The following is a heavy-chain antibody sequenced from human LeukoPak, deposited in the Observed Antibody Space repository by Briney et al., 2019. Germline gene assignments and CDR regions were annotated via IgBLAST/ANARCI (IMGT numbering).Heavy chain of an antibody. D-gene: IGHD3-22*01. V-gene: IGHV4-34*01. J-gene: IGHJ4*02. CDR1: GGSFSDYY. Sequence: SETLSLTCAVSGGSFSDYYWTWIRQSPGKGLEWIGEINHRGSTNFKPSLRNRVALSVDTSKNILSLKLRSVTAADTAVYFCARGTPTVIGYLDYWGQGALVTVSS. CDR3: ARGTPTVIGYLDY. CDR2: INHRGST.